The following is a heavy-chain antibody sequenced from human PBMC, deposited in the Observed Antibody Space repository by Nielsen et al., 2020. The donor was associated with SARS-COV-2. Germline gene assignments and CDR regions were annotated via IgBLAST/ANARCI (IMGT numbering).Heavy chain of an antibody. D-gene: IGHD4-17*01. CDR3: ARQNGDYLYYYYYYMDV. Sequence: SETLSLTCTVSGGSISSSSYYWGWIRQPPGKGLEWIGGIYYSGSTYYNPSLKSRVTISVDTSKNQFSLKLSSVTAADTAVYYCARQNGDYLYYYYYYMDVWGKGTTVTVSS. J-gene: IGHJ6*03. V-gene: IGHV4-39*01. CDR2: IYYSGST. CDR1: GGSISSSSYY.